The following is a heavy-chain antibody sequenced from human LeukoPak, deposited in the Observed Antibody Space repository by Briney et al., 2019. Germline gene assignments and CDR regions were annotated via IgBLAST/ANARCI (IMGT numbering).Heavy chain of an antibody. CDR2: INHSGST. CDR1: GGSFSGYY. J-gene: IGHJ4*02. Sequence: SETLSLTCAVYGGSFSGYYWSWIRQPPGKGLEWIGEINHSGSTNYNASLQSRVTISIDMSKNEFSLRLNSVTAADTAMYYCAKSGGYGLIDYWGQGTLVTVSS. V-gene: IGHV4-34*01. D-gene: IGHD1-26*01. CDR3: AKSGGYGLIDY.